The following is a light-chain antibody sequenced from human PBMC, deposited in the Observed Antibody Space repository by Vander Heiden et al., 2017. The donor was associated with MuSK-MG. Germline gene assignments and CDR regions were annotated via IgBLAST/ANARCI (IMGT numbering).Light chain of an antibody. CDR1: QGISSW. CDR2: AAS. Sequence: DIQLTQSPSSVSASVGDRVIITCRASQGISSWLAWYQHKPVKAPKLLIYAASRLQSGVPSRFSGTGSGTDFTLTIINRQPEDFATYYWRQADSFHTFGPGTRVDMK. CDR3: RQADSFHT. J-gene: IGKJ3*01. V-gene: IGKV1D-12*01.